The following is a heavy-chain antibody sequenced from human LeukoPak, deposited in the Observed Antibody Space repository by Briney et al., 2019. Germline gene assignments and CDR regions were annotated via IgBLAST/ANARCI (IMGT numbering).Heavy chain of an antibody. CDR2: IRYDGSNK. J-gene: IGHJ4*02. D-gene: IGHD1-26*01. V-gene: IGHV3-30*02. Sequence: GGSLRLSCAASGFTFSSYGMHWVRQAPGKGLEWVAFIRYDGSNKYYADSVKGRFTISRDNSKNTLYLQMNSLRAEDTAVYYCANFEVGATTGFDYWGQGTLVTVSS. CDR3: ANFEVGATTGFDY. CDR1: GFTFSSYG.